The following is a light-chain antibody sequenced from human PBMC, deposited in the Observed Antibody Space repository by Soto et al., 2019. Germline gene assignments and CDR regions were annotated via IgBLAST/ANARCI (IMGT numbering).Light chain of an antibody. CDR3: QKSYSTPLT. CDR1: QSSSSY. V-gene: IGKV1-39*01. CDR2: AAS. Sequence: DIQMTQSPSSLSASVGDRVTITCRASQSSSSYLNWYQQKPGKAPNLLIYAASILQSGVPSRFSGSGSGTDFTLTISSLHPEAFATYYCQKSYSTPLTFGGGTTVVIK. J-gene: IGKJ4*01.